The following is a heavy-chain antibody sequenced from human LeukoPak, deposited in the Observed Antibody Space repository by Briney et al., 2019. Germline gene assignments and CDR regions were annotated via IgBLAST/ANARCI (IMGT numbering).Heavy chain of an antibody. J-gene: IGHJ2*01. CDR2: INHSGST. CDR1: GGSFSGYY. D-gene: IGHD6-13*01. CDR3: ARVKQQLVDWYFDL. V-gene: IGHV4-34*01. Sequence: KPSETLSLTCAVYGGSFSGYYWSWIRQPPGKGLEWIGEINHSGSTNYNPFLKSRVTISVDTSKNQFSLKLSSVTAADTAVYYCARVKQQLVDWYFDLWGRGTLVTVSS.